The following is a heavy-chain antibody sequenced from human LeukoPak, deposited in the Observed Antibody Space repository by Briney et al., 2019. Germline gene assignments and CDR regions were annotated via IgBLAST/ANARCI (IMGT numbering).Heavy chain of an antibody. D-gene: IGHD1-1*01. J-gene: IGHJ3*01. CDR2: IYHSGST. CDR3: ARKGLSPPPGPQPDTRRTAFDS. V-gene: IGHV4-34*01. CDR1: GGSFSGYY. Sequence: SETLSLTCAVYGGSFSGYYWSWIRQPPGKGLQWVGEIYHSGSTNYNPSLKSRVTISVDKSKNQFSLMLTSVTAADTAVYYCARKGLSPPPGPQPDTRRTAFDSWGQGTMVTVSS.